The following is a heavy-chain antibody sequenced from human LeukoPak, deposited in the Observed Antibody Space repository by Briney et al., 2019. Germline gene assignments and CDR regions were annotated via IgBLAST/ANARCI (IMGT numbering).Heavy chain of an antibody. D-gene: IGHD2-15*01. CDR3: AKGVGYCSGGSCQQFDY. CDR1: EFTFSSYS. Sequence: GGSLRLSCVSSEFTFSSYSMYWVRQAPGKGLEWVSSISSSSSYIYYADSVKGRITISRDNSKNTLYLQMNSLRAEDTAVYYCAKGVGYCSGGSCQQFDYWGQGTLVTVSS. V-gene: IGHV3-21*04. CDR2: ISSSSSYI. J-gene: IGHJ4*02.